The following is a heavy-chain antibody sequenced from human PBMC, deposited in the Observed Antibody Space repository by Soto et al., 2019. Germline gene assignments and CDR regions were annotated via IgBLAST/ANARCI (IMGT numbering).Heavy chain of an antibody. V-gene: IGHV1-18*01. CDR1: GYTFSNFG. CDR3: TRDAKYYDMMTGYFVNDY. D-gene: IGHD3-9*01. Sequence: QVQLVQSGGEVKKPGASVKVSCKASGYTFSNFGISWVRQAPGQGLEWMGWISTDNGSTKYAQNLQGRVTMTTDTTTSTAYMELRSLRSDDTAVYYCTRDAKYYDMMTGYFVNDYWGQGTLVTVSS. CDR2: ISTDNGST. J-gene: IGHJ4*02.